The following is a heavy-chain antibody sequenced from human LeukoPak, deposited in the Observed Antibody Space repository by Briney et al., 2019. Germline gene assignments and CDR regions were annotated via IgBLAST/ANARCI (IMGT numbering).Heavy chain of an antibody. CDR2: ISGSGGST. CDR1: GFTFSSYA. Sequence: PGGSLRLSCAASGFTFSSYAMSWVRQAPGKGLEWVSAISGSGGSTYYADSVKGRFTISRDNSKNTLYLQMNSLRAEDTAVYFCTKDLDSDYDSSYWGQGTLVTVSS. V-gene: IGHV3-23*01. D-gene: IGHD5-12*01. CDR3: TKDLDSDYDSSY. J-gene: IGHJ4*02.